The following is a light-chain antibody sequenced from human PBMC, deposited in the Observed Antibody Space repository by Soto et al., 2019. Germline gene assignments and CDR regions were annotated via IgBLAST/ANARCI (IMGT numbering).Light chain of an antibody. CDR3: QQYNKWPLT. Sequence: EIVMTQSPATLSVSPGERATLSCRASQSTYTNFAWYQHKPCQAPRILIYGASTRATAIPARFSGSGSGTEFTLTISSLQSEDFAVYYCQQYNKWPLTFGGGTKVEIK. CDR2: GAS. CDR1: QSTYTN. V-gene: IGKV3-15*01. J-gene: IGKJ4*01.